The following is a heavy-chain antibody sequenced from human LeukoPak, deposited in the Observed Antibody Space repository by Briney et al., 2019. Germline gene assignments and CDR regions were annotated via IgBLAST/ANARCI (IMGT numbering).Heavy chain of an antibody. CDR2: IYYSGST. Sequence: KTSETLSLTCTVSGDSISTYYWTWIRQPPGKGLEWIGYIYYSGSTNYNPSLKSRVTISVDTSKNQFSLKLSSVTAADTAVYYCARLRSWQLGVDYWGQGTLVTVSS. J-gene: IGHJ4*02. D-gene: IGHD6-13*01. CDR3: ARLRSWQLGVDY. V-gene: IGHV4-59*08. CDR1: GDSISTYY.